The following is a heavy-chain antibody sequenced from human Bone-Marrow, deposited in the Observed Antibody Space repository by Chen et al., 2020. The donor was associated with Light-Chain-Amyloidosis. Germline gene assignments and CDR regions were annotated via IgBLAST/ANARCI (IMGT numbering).Heavy chain of an antibody. V-gene: IGHV3-7*01. CDR1: GFTFSRYF. D-gene: IGHD6-25*01. Sequence: EVRLVESGGGLVQPGGSLRLSCAASGFTFSRYFMSWVRQAPGKGLEWVANIREDVNEKYYVQSVKGRFTISRDNAKNAVYLQMHSLGAEDSAIYFCARESSVAAPYYLDYWGQGIRVTVSA. CDR3: ARESSVAAPYYLDY. CDR2: IREDVNEK. J-gene: IGHJ4*02.